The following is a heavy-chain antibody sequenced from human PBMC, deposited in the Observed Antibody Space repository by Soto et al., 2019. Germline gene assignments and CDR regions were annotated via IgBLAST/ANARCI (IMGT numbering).Heavy chain of an antibody. J-gene: IGHJ3*02. CDR2: IYYSGTT. Sequence: SETQSLTCTVAGGSISSYFLAWIRQPPGKGLEWIGCIYYSGTTYYNPSLKSRVTISVDTSKNQFSLKLSSVTAADTAVYYCARVGSSGYYAAFDIWGQGTMVTVSS. D-gene: IGHD3-22*01. V-gene: IGHV4-39*07. CDR3: ARVGSSGYYAAFDI. CDR1: GGSISSYF.